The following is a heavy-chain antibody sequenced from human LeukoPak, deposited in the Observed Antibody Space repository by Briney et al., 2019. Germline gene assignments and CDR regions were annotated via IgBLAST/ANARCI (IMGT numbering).Heavy chain of an antibody. D-gene: IGHD3-22*01. Sequence: SETLSLTCTVSGGSISSHNWNWIRQPPGKGLEWIGYIYYSGSTNYNPSLKSRVTISVDTSKNQFSLKLSSVTAADTAVYYCARVDSSGYYYPRFDPWGQGTLVTVSS. CDR2: IYYSGST. CDR3: ARVDSSGYYYPRFDP. V-gene: IGHV4-59*11. J-gene: IGHJ5*02. CDR1: GGSISSHN.